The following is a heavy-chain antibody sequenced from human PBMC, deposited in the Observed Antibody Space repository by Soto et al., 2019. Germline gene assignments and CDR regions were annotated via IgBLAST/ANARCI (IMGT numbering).Heavy chain of an antibody. J-gene: IGHJ2*01. CDR3: ARESIGGWLLS. CDR1: GGSTSGSY. D-gene: IGHD5-12*01. Sequence: SETLSLTCNVTGGSTSGSYWSWVRQSPGKGLEWIGYIHYSGTTTYSPSLRSRVTISLDPSESQFSLKLTSVTAADTAIYYCARESIGGWLLSWGR. V-gene: IGHV4-59*01. CDR2: IHYSGTT.